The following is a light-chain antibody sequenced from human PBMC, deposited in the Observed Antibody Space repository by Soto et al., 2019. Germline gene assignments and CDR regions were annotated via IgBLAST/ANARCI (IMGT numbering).Light chain of an antibody. CDR3: SSYTISTPYV. J-gene: IGLJ1*01. CDR2: EVT. V-gene: IGLV2-14*03. CDR1: SRDVGAYEY. Sequence: QSVLTQPASVSGSPGQSITISCTGTSRDVGAYEYVSWYQQHPGKAPKLIIYEVTGRPAGTSLRFSGSKSGNTASLTISGLRDEDEADYYCSSYTISTPYVFGTGTQLTVL.